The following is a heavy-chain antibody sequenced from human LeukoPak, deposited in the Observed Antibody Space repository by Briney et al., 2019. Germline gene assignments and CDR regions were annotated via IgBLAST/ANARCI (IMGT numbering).Heavy chain of an antibody. J-gene: IGHJ4*02. CDR3: ARGGGRIAARVFDY. CDR1: GYTFTSYD. V-gene: IGHV1-8*01. Sequence: ASVKVSCKASGYTFTSYDINWVRQAAGQGLEWMGWMNPNSGNTGYAQKFQGRVTMTRNTSISTAYMELSSLRSEDTAVYYCARGGGRIAARVFDYWGQGTLVTVSS. CDR2: MNPNSGNT. D-gene: IGHD6-6*01.